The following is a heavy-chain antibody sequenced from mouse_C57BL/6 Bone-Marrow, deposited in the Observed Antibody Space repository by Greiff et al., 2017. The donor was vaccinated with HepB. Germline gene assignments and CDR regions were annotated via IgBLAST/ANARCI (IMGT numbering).Heavy chain of an antibody. D-gene: IGHD2-3*01. CDR3: ARRGWLLRPYFDY. CDR2: IHPNSGST. CDR1: GYTFTSYW. V-gene: IGHV1-64*01. J-gene: IGHJ2*01. Sequence: VQLQQPGAELVKPGASVKLSCKASGYTFTSYWMHWVKQRPGQGLEWIGMIHPNSGSTNYNEKFKSKATLTVDKSSSTAYMQLSSLTSEDSAVYYCARRGWLLRPYFDYWGKGTTLTVSS.